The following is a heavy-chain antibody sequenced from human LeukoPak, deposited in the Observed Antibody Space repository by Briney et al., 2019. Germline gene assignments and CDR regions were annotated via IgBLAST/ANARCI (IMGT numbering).Heavy chain of an antibody. J-gene: IGHJ4*02. CDR1: GFTFSSYA. D-gene: IGHD5-18*01. V-gene: IGHV3-23*01. CDR3: AKDGPNVDTAMVNTDFDC. Sequence: GSLRLSCAASGFTFSSYAMSWVRQAPGKGLEWVSAISGSGGSTYYADSVKGRFTISRDNSKNTLYLQMNSLRAEDTAVYYCAKDGPNVDTAMVNTDFDCWGQGTLVTVSS. CDR2: ISGSGGST.